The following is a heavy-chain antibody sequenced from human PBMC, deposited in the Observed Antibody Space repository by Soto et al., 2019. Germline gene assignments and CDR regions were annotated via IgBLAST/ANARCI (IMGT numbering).Heavy chain of an antibody. D-gene: IGHD3-10*01. CDR1: GFTFSSYN. V-gene: IGHV3-48*02. J-gene: IGHJ4*02. Sequence: EVQMVESGGGLVQPGGSLRLSCAASGFTFSSYNMNWVRQAPGKRLEWVSYISHSTSTIYYAYSVKGRFTISRDNAKNSLHVQMNSLRDEDTAVYYRARDHYGSGSFSNFDYWGQGTLVTVSS. CDR2: ISHSTSTI. CDR3: ARDHYGSGSFSNFDY.